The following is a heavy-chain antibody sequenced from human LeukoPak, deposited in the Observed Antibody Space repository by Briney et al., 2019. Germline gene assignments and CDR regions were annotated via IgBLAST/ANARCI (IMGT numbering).Heavy chain of an antibody. CDR1: GGSISSGDYY. J-gene: IGHJ5*02. Sequence: PSETLSLTCTVSGGSISSGDYYWSWISQPPGKGLEWIGYIYYSGSTYYNPSLKSRVTISVDTSKNQFSLKLSSVTAADTAVYYCARGNYSSSWYGWFDPWGQGTLVTVSS. V-gene: IGHV4-30-4*01. D-gene: IGHD6-13*01. CDR3: ARGNYSSSWYGWFDP. CDR2: IYYSGST.